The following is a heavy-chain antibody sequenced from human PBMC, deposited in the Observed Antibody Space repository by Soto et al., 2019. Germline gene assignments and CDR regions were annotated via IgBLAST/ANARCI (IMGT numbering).Heavy chain of an antibody. CDR3: ARPTIYTVTTDYYFDY. V-gene: IGHV4-39*01. J-gene: IGHJ4*02. D-gene: IGHD4-17*01. CDR2: IYYSGST. Sequence: SETLSLTCTVSGGSISSSSYYWGWIRQPPGKGLERIGSIYYSGSTYYNPSLKSRVTISVDTFKNQFSLKLSSVTAADTAVYYCARPTIYTVTTDYYFDYWGQGTLVTVSS. CDR1: GGSISSSSYY.